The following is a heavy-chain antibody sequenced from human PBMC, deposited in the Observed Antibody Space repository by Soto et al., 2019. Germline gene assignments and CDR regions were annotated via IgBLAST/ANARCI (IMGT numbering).Heavy chain of an antibody. CDR2: ISSSGSTI. V-gene: IGHV3-48*02. CDR1: GFTFSSYS. Sequence: EVQLVESGGGLVPPGGSLRLSCAASGFTFSSYSMNWVRQAPGKGLEWVSYISSSGSTIFSADSVKGRFTISRDNAKNSLYLQMNSLRDEDTAVYYCAREAAVPLNWFDPWGQGTLVTVSS. J-gene: IGHJ5*02. D-gene: IGHD6-6*01. CDR3: AREAAVPLNWFDP.